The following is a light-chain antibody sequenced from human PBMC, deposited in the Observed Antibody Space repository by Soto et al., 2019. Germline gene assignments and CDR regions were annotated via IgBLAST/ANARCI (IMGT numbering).Light chain of an antibody. CDR1: QSVSSSF. V-gene: IGKV3-20*01. CDR3: QQYGSSPWT. J-gene: IGKJ1*01. Sequence: EIVLTQSPGTLSLSPGEGATLSCRASQSVSSSFLAWYQQKPGQAPRLLIYGASSRATGIPDRFRGSASGTDFTLTISRLEAEDFALYYCQQYGSSPWTVGQGTKVEIK. CDR2: GAS.